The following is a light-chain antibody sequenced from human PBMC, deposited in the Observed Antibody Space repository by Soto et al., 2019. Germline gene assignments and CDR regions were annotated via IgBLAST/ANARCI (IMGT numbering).Light chain of an antibody. J-gene: IGLJ1*01. Sequence: QSVLTQPPSASGTPGQRVTISCSGARSHIGKNFVYWYQQLPRTTPKLLISRNDQRPSGVPERFSGSKSGTSASLAISGLRSEDEAEYYCAAWDDSLSGSYACGTGTKLTVL. CDR2: RND. CDR1: RSHIGKNF. CDR3: AAWDDSLSGSYA. V-gene: IGLV1-47*01.